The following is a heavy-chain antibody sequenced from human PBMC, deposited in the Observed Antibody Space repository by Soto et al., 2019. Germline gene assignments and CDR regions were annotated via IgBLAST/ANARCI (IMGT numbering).Heavy chain of an antibody. D-gene: IGHD3-10*01. Sequence: SETLSLTCTVSGGSISSYYWSWIRQPPGKGLEWIGYIYYSGSTNYNPSLKGRATISVDTSKNQFSLKLSSVTAADTAVYYCARDRRWCGELSRFYNYGMDVWGQGTTVTVSS. J-gene: IGHJ6*02. CDR3: ARDRRWCGELSRFYNYGMDV. CDR2: IYYSGST. CDR1: GGSISSYY. V-gene: IGHV4-59*01.